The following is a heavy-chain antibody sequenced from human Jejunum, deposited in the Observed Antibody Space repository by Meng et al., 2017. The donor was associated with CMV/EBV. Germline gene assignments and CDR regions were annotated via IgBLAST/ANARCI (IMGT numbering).Heavy chain of an antibody. J-gene: IGHJ6*02. D-gene: IGHD4-11*01. Sequence: RRKRKKPGKGEEWIGYKKKKGRKKKNKNKKSRVKMSVDTYKNQFSLKMTSVTTADTAVYYCARTATDYHYYGLDVWGQGTTVTVSS. CDR2: KKKKGRK. CDR3: ARTATDYHYYGLDV. V-gene: IGHV4-59*01.